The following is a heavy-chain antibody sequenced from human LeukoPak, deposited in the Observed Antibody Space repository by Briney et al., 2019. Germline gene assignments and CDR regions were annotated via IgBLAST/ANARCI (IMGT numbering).Heavy chain of an antibody. CDR2: ISSSSTYI. CDR1: GFTFSGNS. Sequence: PGGSLRLSCAASGFTFSGNSMNWVRQAPGKGLEWVSAISSSSTYIYYGDSVKGRFTISRDNAKNSLYLQMNSLRAEDTALYYCAKGLLIDDILTGPMLSYAFDIWGQGTMVTVSS. J-gene: IGHJ3*02. D-gene: IGHD3-9*01. CDR3: AKGLLIDDILTGPMLSYAFDI. V-gene: IGHV3-21*04.